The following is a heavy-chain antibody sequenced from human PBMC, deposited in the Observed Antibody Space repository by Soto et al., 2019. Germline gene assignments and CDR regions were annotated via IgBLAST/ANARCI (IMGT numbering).Heavy chain of an antibody. CDR2: FDPEDGET. CDR3: ATAYCSGGSCPIDY. D-gene: IGHD2-15*01. V-gene: IGHV1-24*01. Sequence: ASVKVSCKVSGYTRTELSMHGVLQSAGKWLDWVGGFDPEDGETIYAQKFQGRVTMTEDTSTDTAYMELSSLRSEDTAVYYCATAYCSGGSCPIDYWGQGTLVTVSS. J-gene: IGHJ4*02. CDR1: GYTRTELS.